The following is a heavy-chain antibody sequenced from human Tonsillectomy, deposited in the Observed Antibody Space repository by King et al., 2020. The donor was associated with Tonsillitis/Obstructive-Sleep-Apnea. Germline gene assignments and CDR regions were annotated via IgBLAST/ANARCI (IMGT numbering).Heavy chain of an antibody. V-gene: IGHV1-2*02. CDR2: INPNSGGT. Sequence: QLVQSGAEVKKPGASVKVSCKASGYTFTGYYIHWVRQAPGQRLEWMGWINPNSGGTKFAQKFQGRVTMTRDTSISTAYMDLSRLRSDDTAVYYCARVPPGIAVAGFDSWGQGTLVTVSS. CDR1: GYTFTGYY. D-gene: IGHD6-19*01. J-gene: IGHJ4*02. CDR3: ARVPPGIAVAGFDS.